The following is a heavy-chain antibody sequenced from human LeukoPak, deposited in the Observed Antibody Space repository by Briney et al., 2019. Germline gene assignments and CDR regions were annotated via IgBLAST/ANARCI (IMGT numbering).Heavy chain of an antibody. CDR1: GGSISSGGYF. V-gene: IGHV4-61*02. J-gene: IGHJ4*02. Sequence: SQTLSLTCTVSGGSISSGGYFWTWIRQPAGKGLEWIGRMYSSGSTNYNPSLKSRVTISLDTSDNQFSLRLNSVTAADTAVYYCARGVSAFDYWGQGTLVTVSS. CDR3: ARGVSAFDY. D-gene: IGHD1-26*01. CDR2: MYSSGST.